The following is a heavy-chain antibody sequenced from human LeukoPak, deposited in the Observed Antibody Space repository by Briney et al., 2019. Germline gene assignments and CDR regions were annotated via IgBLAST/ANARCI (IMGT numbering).Heavy chain of an antibody. Sequence: KPSETLSLTCTVSGGSISSSSYYWGWIRQPPGKGLEWIGSIYYSGSTYYNPSLKSRVTISVDTPKNQFSLKPSSVTAADTAVYYCARPSTDYVWGSYRTGAFDIWGQGTMVTVSS. CDR2: IYYSGST. CDR3: ARPSTDYVWGSYRTGAFDI. J-gene: IGHJ3*02. V-gene: IGHV4-39*01. D-gene: IGHD3-16*02. CDR1: GGSISSSSYY.